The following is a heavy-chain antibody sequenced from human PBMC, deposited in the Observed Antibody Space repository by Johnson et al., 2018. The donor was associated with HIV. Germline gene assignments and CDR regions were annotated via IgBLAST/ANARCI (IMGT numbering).Heavy chain of an antibody. CDR1: GFSFSSYW. V-gene: IGHV3-7*04. CDR3: VRGHYGSVSYYAFEV. Sequence: VQLVESGGGLVQPGGSLRLSCAASGFSFSSYWMSWVRQAPGKGLEWVANIKQDGSEKYYLDSVKGGFTISRDNAKNSVYLQMNNLRADDTTVYYCVRGHYGSVSYYAFEVWGQGTMVTVSS. D-gene: IGHD3-10*01. J-gene: IGHJ3*01. CDR2: IKQDGSEK.